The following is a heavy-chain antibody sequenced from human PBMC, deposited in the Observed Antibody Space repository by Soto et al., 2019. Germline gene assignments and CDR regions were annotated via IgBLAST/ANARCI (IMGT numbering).Heavy chain of an antibody. D-gene: IGHD3-16*01. CDR1: GGSISSGGYS. V-gene: IGHV4-30-2*01. CDR2: IYHSGST. J-gene: IGHJ4*02. Sequence: PSETLSLTCSVSGGSISSGGYSWSWIRQPPGKGLEWIGYIYHSGSTYYNPSLKSRVTISVDTSKNQFSLKLSSVTAADTAMYYCARQWGDYVCDYWGQGTLVTVSS. CDR3: ARQWGDYVCDY.